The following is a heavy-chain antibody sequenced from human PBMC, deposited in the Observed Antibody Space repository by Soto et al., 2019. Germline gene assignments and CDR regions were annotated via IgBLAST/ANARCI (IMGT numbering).Heavy chain of an antibody. V-gene: IGHV3-30-3*01. D-gene: IGHD6-19*01. CDR1: GFTFSSYA. J-gene: IGHJ5*02. Sequence: PGGSLRLSCAASGFTFSSYAMHWVRQAPGKGLEWVAVISYDGSNKYYADSVKGRFTISRDNSKNTLYLQMNSLRAEDTAVYYCARDGYSSGWYGARNWFDPWGQGTLVTVSS. CDR2: ISYDGSNK. CDR3: ARDGYSSGWYGARNWFDP.